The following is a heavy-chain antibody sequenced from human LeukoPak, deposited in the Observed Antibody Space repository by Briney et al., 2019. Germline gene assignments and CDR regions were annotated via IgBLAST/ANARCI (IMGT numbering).Heavy chain of an antibody. CDR3: AKESSSSNYYYGLDV. J-gene: IGHJ6*02. CDR1: GFTFSNYV. CDR2: ISGSGGNT. Sequence: PGGSLRLSCAASGFTFSNYVMCWVRQAPGKGLEWVSSISGSGGNTNYADSVKGRFTISRDNSKNTLYLQMNSLRAEDTALYFCAKESSSSNYYYGLDVWGQGTTVTVSS. D-gene: IGHD6-6*01. V-gene: IGHV3-23*01.